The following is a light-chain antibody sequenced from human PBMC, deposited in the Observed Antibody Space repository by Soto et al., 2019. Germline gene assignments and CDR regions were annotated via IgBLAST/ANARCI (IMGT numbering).Light chain of an antibody. CDR1: SSDVGGYNY. Sequence: QSVLTQPASVSGSPGQSITISCIGTSSDVGGYNYVSWYQQHPGKAPKLMIYDVSNRPSGVSNRFSGSKSGNTASLTIFGLQAEDEADYYCSSYTSSSTLVVFGTGTKVTVL. V-gene: IGLV2-14*01. J-gene: IGLJ1*01. CDR2: DVS. CDR3: SSYTSSSTLVV.